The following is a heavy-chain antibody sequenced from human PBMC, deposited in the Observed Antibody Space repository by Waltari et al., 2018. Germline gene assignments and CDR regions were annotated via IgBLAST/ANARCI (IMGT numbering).Heavy chain of an antibody. CDR1: GYTFTSYD. CDR2: INPNSGGT. V-gene: IGHV1-2*02. Sequence: QVQLVQSGAEVKKPGASVKVSCKASGYTFTSYDINWVRQAPGQGLEWMGWINPNSGGTNYAQKFQGRVTMTRDTSISTAYMELSRLRSDDTAVYYCATPFGYCSGGSCYSASEYFQHWGQGTLVTVSS. D-gene: IGHD2-15*01. J-gene: IGHJ1*01. CDR3: ATPFGYCSGGSCYSASEYFQH.